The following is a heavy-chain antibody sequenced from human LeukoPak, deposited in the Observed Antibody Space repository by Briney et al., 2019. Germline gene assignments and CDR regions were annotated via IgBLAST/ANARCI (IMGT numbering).Heavy chain of an antibody. CDR1: GGSISSSRYY. D-gene: IGHD2-2*01. V-gene: IGHV4-39*07. CDR3: VRTRLSDHIVPAAERADDACDM. CDR2: IHYNGST. J-gene: IGHJ3*02. Sequence: SETLSLTCTVSGGSISSSRYYWGSIRQPPGKVLEWIGSIHYNGSTYYNPSLKSRVTVSVDTSENQFSLKLSSVAAADTAVYFCVRTRLSDHIVPAAERADDACDMWGQGTMVTVSS.